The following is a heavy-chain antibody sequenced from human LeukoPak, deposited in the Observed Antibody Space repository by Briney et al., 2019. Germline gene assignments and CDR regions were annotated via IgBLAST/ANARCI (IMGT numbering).Heavy chain of an antibody. D-gene: IGHD5-18*01. CDR1: GGSIRSYY. CDR3: ARGYSYHHKN. CDR2: IYYSGST. V-gene: IGHV4-59*01. J-gene: IGHJ4*02. Sequence: PSETLSLTCTVSGGSIRSYYWSWIRQPPGKGLEWIGYIYYSGSTNYNPSLKSRVTISVDTSKNQFSLKLSSVTAADTAVYYCARGYSYHHKNWGQGTLVTVSS.